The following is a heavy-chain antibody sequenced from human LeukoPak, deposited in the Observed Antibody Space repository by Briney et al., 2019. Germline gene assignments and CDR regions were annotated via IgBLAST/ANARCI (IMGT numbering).Heavy chain of an antibody. Sequence: GGSLRLSCAASGFTFSSYWMSWVRQVPGKGLEWVANIKQDGSEKYYVDSVKGRFTISRDNAKNSLYLQMNSLRAEDTAVYYCARDHRIFGVVTLPGDYWGQGTLVTVSS. CDR1: GFTFSSYW. CDR3: ARDHRIFGVVTLPGDY. V-gene: IGHV3-7*01. D-gene: IGHD3-3*01. CDR2: IKQDGSEK. J-gene: IGHJ4*02.